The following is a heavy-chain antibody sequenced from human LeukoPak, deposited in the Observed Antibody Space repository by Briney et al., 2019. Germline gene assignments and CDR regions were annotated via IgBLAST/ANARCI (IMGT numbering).Heavy chain of an antibody. CDR3: ARGKTIGYCSSTSCLIDYFDY. CDR1: GYTFTVYY. J-gene: IGHJ4*02. D-gene: IGHD2-2*01. V-gene: IGHV1-2*02. CDR2: INPNSGGT. Sequence: ASVKVSCKASGYTFTVYYMHWVRQAPGQGLEWMGWINPNSGGTNYAQKFQGRVTMTRDTSISTAYMELSRLRSDDTAVYYCARGKTIGYCSSTSCLIDYFDYWGQGTLVTVSS.